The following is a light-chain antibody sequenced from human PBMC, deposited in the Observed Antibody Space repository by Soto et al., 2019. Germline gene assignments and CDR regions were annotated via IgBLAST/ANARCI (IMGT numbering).Light chain of an antibody. CDR2: GAS. CDR3: QQYGISPRT. J-gene: IGKJ1*01. CDR1: QIVSRSY. V-gene: IGKV3-20*01. Sequence: IVLTQSPGTLSLSTGERATLSCRASQIVSRSYLALYRHKPGQAPRLLIYGASSRATGLPDRFSGSGYGTDFTLTISRLEPEDFAVYYCQQYGISPRTFGQGTKVDIK.